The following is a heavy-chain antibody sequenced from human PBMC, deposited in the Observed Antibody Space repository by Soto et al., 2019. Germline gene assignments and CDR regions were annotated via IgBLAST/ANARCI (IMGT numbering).Heavy chain of an antibody. J-gene: IGHJ4*02. CDR2: IRNKTYHETP. Sequence: GGSLRLSCPGSGFPLDNMSINWVRQAPGKGLEWVGLIRNKTYHETPEYAAAVKGRFTISRDTSNGVAYLQMSSLRVDESAVYYCTGAESPDTAYFYLYWGKGKLVTVSA. CDR1: GFPLDNMS. CDR3: TGAESPDTAYFYLY. D-gene: IGHD5-18*01. V-gene: IGHV3-49*04.